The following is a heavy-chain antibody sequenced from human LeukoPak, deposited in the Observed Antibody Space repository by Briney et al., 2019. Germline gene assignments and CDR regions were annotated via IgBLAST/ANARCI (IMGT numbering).Heavy chain of an antibody. V-gene: IGHV3-21*01. Sequence: GETLTLTCAASGFTFSSYSMNWVRQAPGKGLEWVSYISSSSSYIYYADSVKGRFTISRDNAKNSLYLQMNSLRAEDTAVYYCARGKYSSSWDPSSDYWGQGTLVTVSS. D-gene: IGHD6-13*01. CDR2: ISSSSSYI. CDR3: ARGKYSSSWDPSSDY. CDR1: GFTFSSYS. J-gene: IGHJ4*02.